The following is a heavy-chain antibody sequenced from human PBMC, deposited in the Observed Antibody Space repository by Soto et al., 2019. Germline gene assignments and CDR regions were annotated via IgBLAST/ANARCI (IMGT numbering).Heavy chain of an antibody. CDR1: GFTFDDYA. D-gene: IGHD6-19*01. CDR3: VKDTYRSGWYYFDY. V-gene: IGHV3-9*01. Sequence: EVQLVESGGGLVQPGRSLRLSCAASGFTFDDYAMHWVRQAPGKGLEWVSGIDWDSGSMGYADSVKGRFTISRDNAKRSLHLQMNSLRDEDTALYYCVKDTYRSGWYYFDYWGQGTLVTVSS. CDR2: IDWDSGSM. J-gene: IGHJ4*02.